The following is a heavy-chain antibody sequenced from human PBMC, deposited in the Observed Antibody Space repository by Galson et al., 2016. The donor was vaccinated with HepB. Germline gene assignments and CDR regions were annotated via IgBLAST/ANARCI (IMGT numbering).Heavy chain of an antibody. CDR2: ISYDGSNK. CDR3: AKDPHLRYFDFWSGPPLD. J-gene: IGHJ4*02. CDR1: GFTFSNYG. Sequence: SLRLSCAASGFTFSNYGMHWVRQAPGKGLEWVAVISYDGSNKEYADPVKGRFTISRDNSKNTLYLQMNSLRAEDTAVYYCAKDPHLRYFDFWSGPPLDWGQGTLVTVSS. D-gene: IGHD3-3*01. V-gene: IGHV3-30*18.